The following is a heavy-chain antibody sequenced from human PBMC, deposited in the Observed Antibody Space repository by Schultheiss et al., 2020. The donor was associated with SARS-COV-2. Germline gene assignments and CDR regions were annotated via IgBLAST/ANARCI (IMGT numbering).Heavy chain of an antibody. D-gene: IGHD3-3*01. CDR1: GFTFSSYS. Sequence: GESLKISCAASGFTFSSYSMNWVRQAPGKGLEWVSSISSSSSYIYYADSVKGRFTISRDNAKNSLYLQMNSLRAEDTAVYYCARVVSGSIDYWGQGTLVTGSS. CDR3: ARVVSGSIDY. J-gene: IGHJ4*02. V-gene: IGHV3-21*01. CDR2: ISSSSSYI.